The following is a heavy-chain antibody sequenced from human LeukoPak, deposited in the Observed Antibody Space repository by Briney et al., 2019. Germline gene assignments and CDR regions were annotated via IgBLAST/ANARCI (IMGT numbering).Heavy chain of an antibody. CDR1: GFTFSNYW. V-gene: IGHV3-23*01. CDR3: AKVGSGWYRSVYFDY. J-gene: IGHJ4*02. CDR2: ISGSGGST. D-gene: IGHD6-19*01. Sequence: GGSLRLSCAASGFTFSNYWMTWVRQAPGKGLEWVSAISGSGGSTYYADSVKGRFTISRDNSKNTLYLQMNSLRAEDTAVYYCAKVGSGWYRSVYFDYWGQGTLVTVSS.